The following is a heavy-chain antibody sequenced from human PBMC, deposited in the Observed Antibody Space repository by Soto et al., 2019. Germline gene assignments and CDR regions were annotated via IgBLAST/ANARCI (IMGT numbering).Heavy chain of an antibody. CDR1: GFTFSSYW. V-gene: IGHV3-74*01. Sequence: PGGSLRLSCAASGFTFSSYWMHWVRQAPGEGLIWVSRIKTDGSTTSYADSVKGRFTISRDNAKNTLYLQMNSLRAEDTAVYYCARVGVGAYWFGGYWGQGTLVTVSS. D-gene: IGHD2-21*01. CDR2: IKTDGSTT. CDR3: ARVGVGAYWFGGY. J-gene: IGHJ4*02.